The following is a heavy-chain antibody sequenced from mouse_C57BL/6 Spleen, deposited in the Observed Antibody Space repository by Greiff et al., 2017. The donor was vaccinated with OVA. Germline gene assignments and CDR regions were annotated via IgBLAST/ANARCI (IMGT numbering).Heavy chain of an antibody. CDR2: IDPSDSYT. CDR1: GFTFTSYW. V-gene: IGHV1-50*01. CDR3: ARSGHRAMDY. J-gene: IGHJ4*01. Sequence: VQLQESGAELVKPGASVKLSCKASGFTFTSYWMQWVKQRPGQGLEWIGEIDPSDSYTNYNQKFKGKATLTVDTSSSTAYMQLSSLTSEDSAVYYCARSGHRAMDYWGQGTSVTVSS. D-gene: IGHD2-14*01.